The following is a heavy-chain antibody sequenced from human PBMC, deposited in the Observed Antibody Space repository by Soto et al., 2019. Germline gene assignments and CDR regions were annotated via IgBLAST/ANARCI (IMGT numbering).Heavy chain of an antibody. CDR2: IYPGDSDT. CDR1: GYIFTSYW. V-gene: IGHV5-51*01. D-gene: IGHD1-26*01. Sequence: PGESLKISCKGSGYIFTSYWIGWVRQMPGKGLECMGIIYPGDSDTRYSPSFQGQVTMSADKSISTAYLQWSSLKASDTAMYYCARHGASYLDYFDYWGQGTLVTVSS. J-gene: IGHJ4*02. CDR3: ARHGASYLDYFDY.